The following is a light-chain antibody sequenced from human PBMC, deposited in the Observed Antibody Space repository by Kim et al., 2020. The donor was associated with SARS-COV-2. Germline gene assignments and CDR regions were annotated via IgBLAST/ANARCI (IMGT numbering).Light chain of an antibody. CDR1: SGHTTYA. Sequence: QPVLTQSPSASASLGASVKLTCTLSSGHTTYAIAWHQQQPGQGPRFLMKVNSDGSLSKGDGIPDRFSGSSSGAERYLTISSLQSEDEADYYCQTWDTGTRVFGGGTQLTVL. CDR3: QTWDTGTRV. CDR2: VNSDGSL. V-gene: IGLV4-69*01. J-gene: IGLJ3*02.